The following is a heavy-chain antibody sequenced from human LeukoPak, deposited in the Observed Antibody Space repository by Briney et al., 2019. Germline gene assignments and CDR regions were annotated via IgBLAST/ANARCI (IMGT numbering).Heavy chain of an antibody. D-gene: IGHD6-19*01. CDR2: IYSGGST. Sequence: GGSLRLSCAASGFTFSSYSMNWVRQAPGKGLEWVSVIYSGGSTYYADSVKGRFTISRDNSKNTLYLQMNSLRAEDTAVYYCARDSSGWYYFDYWGQGTLVTVSS. J-gene: IGHJ4*02. CDR3: ARDSSGWYYFDY. V-gene: IGHV3-53*01. CDR1: GFTFSSYS.